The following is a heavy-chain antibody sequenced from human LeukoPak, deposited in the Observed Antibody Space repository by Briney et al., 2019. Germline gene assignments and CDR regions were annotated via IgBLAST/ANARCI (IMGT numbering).Heavy chain of an antibody. CDR1: GGSISSYY. Sequence: SETLSLTCTVSGGSISSYYWSWIRQPPGKGLEWIGYIYYSGSTNYNPSLKSRVTISVDTSKNQFSLKLSSVTAADTAVYYCARYRITMVRGGTGAFDIWGQGTMVTVSS. CDR3: ARYRITMVRGGTGAFDI. D-gene: IGHD3-10*01. CDR2: IYYSGST. V-gene: IGHV4-59*01. J-gene: IGHJ3*02.